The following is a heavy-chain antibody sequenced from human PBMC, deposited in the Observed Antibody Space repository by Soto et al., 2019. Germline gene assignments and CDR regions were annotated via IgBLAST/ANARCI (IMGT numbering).Heavy chain of an antibody. J-gene: IGHJ2*01. V-gene: IGHV1-18*01. CDR1: GYTFTNYA. D-gene: IGHD2-15*01. CDR2: ISASTRNT. CDR3: ARCYCSVGSCYACWHFDL. Sequence: QVQLVQSGAEVKKPGASVKVSCQASGYTFTNYAISWVRQAPGQGLEWMGWISASTRNTDQAQNFQGRVTMTIDTSTTTAHMELRSLRSDDTAVYYCARCYCSVGSCYACWHFDLWGRGTLVTVSS.